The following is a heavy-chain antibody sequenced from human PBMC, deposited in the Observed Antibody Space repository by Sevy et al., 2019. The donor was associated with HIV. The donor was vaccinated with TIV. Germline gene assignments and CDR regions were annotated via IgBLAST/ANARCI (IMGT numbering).Heavy chain of an antibody. CDR1: GYTFSIYR. CDR3: ARAFCTSGRCYSLAY. D-gene: IGHD2-15*01. Sequence: ASVKVSCKVSGYTFSIYRITWVRQAPGQGLEWMGWISPHTGDTKFAENFQDRVTMSTDTSTATAYMELSSLRSDDTAVYYSARAFCTSGRCYSLAYWGQGTLVTVSS. CDR2: ISPHTGDT. V-gene: IGHV1-18*01. J-gene: IGHJ4*02.